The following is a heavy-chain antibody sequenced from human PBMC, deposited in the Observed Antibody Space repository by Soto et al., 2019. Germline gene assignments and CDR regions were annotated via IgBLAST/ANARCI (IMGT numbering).Heavy chain of an antibody. J-gene: IGHJ4*02. CDR2: IYYSGST. V-gene: IGHV4-39*01. D-gene: IGHD2-2*01. CDR3: ARHLVEIVPAAMDY. Sequence: PSETLSLTCTVSGGSISSSSYYWGWIRQPPGKGLEWIGSIYYSGSTYYNPSLKSRVTISVDTSKNQFSLKLSSVTAADTAVYYCARHLVEIVPAAMDYWGQGTLVTVSS. CDR1: GGSISSSSYY.